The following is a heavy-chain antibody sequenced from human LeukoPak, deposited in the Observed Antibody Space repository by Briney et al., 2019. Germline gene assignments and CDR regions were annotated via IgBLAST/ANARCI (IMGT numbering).Heavy chain of an antibody. V-gene: IGHV1-2*02. CDR2: INPNSGGT. CDR1: GYTFTGYY. Sequence: ASVKVSCKASGYTFTGYYMHWVRQAPGQGLEWMGWINPNSGGTNYAQKFQGRVTMTEDTSTDTAYMELSSLRSEDTAVYYCATDTGHGDYGPMDYWGQGTLVTVSS. D-gene: IGHD4-17*01. CDR3: ATDTGHGDYGPMDY. J-gene: IGHJ4*02.